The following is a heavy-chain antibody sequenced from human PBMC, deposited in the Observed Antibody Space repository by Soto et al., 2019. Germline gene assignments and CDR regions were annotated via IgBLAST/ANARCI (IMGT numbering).Heavy chain of an antibody. V-gene: IGHV1-18*01. J-gene: IGHJ6*02. CDR3: ASDRYGSGSYRPGMDV. CDR2: ISAYNGNT. D-gene: IGHD3-10*01. CDR1: GYTFTSYG. Sequence: QVQLVQSGAEVKKPGASVKVSCKASGYTFTSYGISWVRQAPGQGLEWMGWISAYNGNTNYAQKLQGRVTITTDTSTSTADTERRSLRSDDTAVYYCASDRYGSGSYRPGMDVWGQGTTVTVS.